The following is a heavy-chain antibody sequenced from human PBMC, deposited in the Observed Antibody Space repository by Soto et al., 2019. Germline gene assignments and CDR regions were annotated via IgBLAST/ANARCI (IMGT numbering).Heavy chain of an antibody. V-gene: IGHV4-34*01. CDR2: INDRGSI. D-gene: IGHD3-9*01. CDR3: ARESHDILTGPPWVWYFDL. Sequence: QVQLQQWGAGPLRPLETLSLTCGVSGGSFSGYYWAWIRQSPGKGLEWIGEINDRGSINYNQSLKIGVSSSVDTSKNHYSLNLRSVTAAETAVYYCARESHDILTGPPWVWYFDLWGRGTLVTVSS. J-gene: IGHJ2*01. CDR1: GGSFSGYY.